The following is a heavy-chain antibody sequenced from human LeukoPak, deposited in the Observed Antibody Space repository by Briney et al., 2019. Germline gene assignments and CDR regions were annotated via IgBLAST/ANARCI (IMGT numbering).Heavy chain of an antibody. D-gene: IGHD3-22*01. V-gene: IGHV4-59*01. CDR1: GGSISSYY. CDR3: ARGAYYYDSSVHP. J-gene: IGHJ5*02. CDR2: IYYSGST. Sequence: LETLSLTCTVSGGSISSYYWSWIRQPPGKGLEWIGYIYYSGSTNYNPSLKSRVTISVDTSKNQFSLKLSSVTAADTAVYYCARGAYYYDSSVHPWGQGTLVTVSS.